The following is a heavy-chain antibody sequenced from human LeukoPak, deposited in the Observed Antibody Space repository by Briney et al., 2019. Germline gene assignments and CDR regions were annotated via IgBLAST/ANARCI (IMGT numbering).Heavy chain of an antibody. D-gene: IGHD3-22*01. J-gene: IGHJ4*02. CDR1: GFTFSSYW. CDR2: INSDGSST. V-gene: IGHV3-74*01. CDR3: ATSNPYYYDSSGYYFGY. Sequence: GGSLRLSCAASGFTFSSYWMHWVRQAPGKGLVWVSRINSDGSSTSYADSVKGRSTISRDNAKNTLYLQMNSLRAEDTAVFYCATSNPYYYDSSGYYFGYWGQGTLVTVSS.